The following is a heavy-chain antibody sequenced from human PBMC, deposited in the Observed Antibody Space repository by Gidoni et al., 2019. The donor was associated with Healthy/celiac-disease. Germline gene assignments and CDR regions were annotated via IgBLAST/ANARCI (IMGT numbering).Heavy chain of an antibody. Sequence: KGRFTISRDNAKNSLYLQMNSLRAEDTAVYYCARENARDYDYWGQGTLVTVSS. J-gene: IGHJ4*02. CDR3: ARENARDYDY. V-gene: IGHV3-7*04.